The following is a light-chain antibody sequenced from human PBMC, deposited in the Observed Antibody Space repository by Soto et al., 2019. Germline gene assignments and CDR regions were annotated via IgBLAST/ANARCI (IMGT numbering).Light chain of an antibody. CDR1: QSISSW. CDR3: QQYNSWLT. Sequence: DIQMTQSPSTLSASVGDRVTITCRASQSISSWLAWYQQKPGKAPKLLIYDASSLESGVPSRFSGSGSGTEFTLTISCRQPDDFATYYCQQYNSWLTFGGGTKVEIK. V-gene: IGKV1-5*01. J-gene: IGKJ4*01. CDR2: DAS.